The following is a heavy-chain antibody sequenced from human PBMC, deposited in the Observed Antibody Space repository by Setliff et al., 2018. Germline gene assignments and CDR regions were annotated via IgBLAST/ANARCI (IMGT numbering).Heavy chain of an antibody. V-gene: IGHV4-61*08. CDR2: VYYSGST. CDR3: ARGANSRGYYYGIDV. CDR1: GGSISSGDYY. Sequence: PSETLSLTCTVSGGSISSGDYYWSWIRQPPWKGLEWIGYVYYSGSTNYNPSLKSRVTISVDTSKNQFSLKLSSVTAADTAVYYCARGANSRGYYYGIDVWGQGTTVTVSS. D-gene: IGHD1-1*01. J-gene: IGHJ6*02.